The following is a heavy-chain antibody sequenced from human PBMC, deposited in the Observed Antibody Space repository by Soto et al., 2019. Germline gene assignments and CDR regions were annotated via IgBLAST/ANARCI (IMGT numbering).Heavy chain of an antibody. CDR2: IWFDGSDK. CDR1: GFTFSTYG. D-gene: IGHD2-15*01. Sequence: QVQLVASGGGVVQPGRSLRLSCAASGFTFSTYGMHWVRQAPGKRLEWVSLIWFDGSDKYYPESVKGRFTISRDNSRSTVDVQMNSLRAEDTAVYYCARLYCSADSCYSVGAFDIRGQGTMVTVTS. V-gene: IGHV3-33*01. CDR3: ARLYCSADSCYSVGAFDI. J-gene: IGHJ3*02.